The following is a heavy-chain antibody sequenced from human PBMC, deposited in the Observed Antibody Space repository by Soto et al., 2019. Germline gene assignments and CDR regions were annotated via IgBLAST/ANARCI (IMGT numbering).Heavy chain of an antibody. CDR2: ISYDGSNK. CDR3: ARAWPLRGYYFDY. V-gene: IGHV3-30-3*01. D-gene: IGHD4-17*01. J-gene: IGHJ4*02. CDR1: GFTFSSYA. Sequence: PGGSLRLSCAASGFTFSSYAMHWVRQAPGKGLEWVAVISYDGSNKYYADSVKGRFTISRDNSKNTLYLQMNSLRAEDTAVYYCARAWPLRGYYFDYWGQGTLVTVSS.